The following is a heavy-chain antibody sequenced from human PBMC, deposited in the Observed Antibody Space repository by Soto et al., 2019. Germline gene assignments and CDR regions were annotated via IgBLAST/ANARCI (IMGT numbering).Heavy chain of an antibody. Sequence: QVQLVESGGGVVQPGRSLRLSCAASGFTFSSYGMHWVRQAPGKGLEWVAVIWYDGSNKYYADSVKGRFTISRDNSKNPLYRQMNSLRAEDTVVYYCARKGSSWYLDAFAIWGQGKMVTVSS. CDR2: IWYDGSNK. D-gene: IGHD6-13*01. V-gene: IGHV3-33*01. CDR1: GFTFSSYG. CDR3: ARKGSSWYLDAFAI. J-gene: IGHJ3*02.